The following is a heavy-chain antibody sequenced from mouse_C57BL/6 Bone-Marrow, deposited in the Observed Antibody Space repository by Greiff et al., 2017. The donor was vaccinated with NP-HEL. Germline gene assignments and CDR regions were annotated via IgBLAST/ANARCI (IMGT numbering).Heavy chain of an antibody. J-gene: IGHJ2*01. Sequence: EVQLVESGGGLVQSGRSLRLSCATSGFTFSDFYMAWVRQAPGKGLEWIAASRNKANDYTTEYSASVKGRFIVSRDTSQSILYLQMNALRAEDTAIYYCARDNGSNLDYWGQGTTLIVSS. D-gene: IGHD1-1*01. CDR1: GFTFSDFY. CDR2: SRNKANDYTT. CDR3: ARDNGSNLDY. V-gene: IGHV7-1*01.